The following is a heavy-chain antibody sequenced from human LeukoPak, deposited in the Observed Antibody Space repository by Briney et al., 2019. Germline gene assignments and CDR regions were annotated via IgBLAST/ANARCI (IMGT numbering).Heavy chain of an antibody. J-gene: IGHJ4*02. CDR3: ARATPPKAVVAAWLDY. Sequence: GGSLRLSCAASGFTFSNAWMNWVRQAPGKGLEWVAAISHDGNDKYYGDSLKGRVTISRDNSKSTLYLQMDSLRVEDTGEYYCARATPPKAVVAAWLDYWGQGTLLTVSS. D-gene: IGHD2-15*01. CDR1: GFTFSNAW. CDR2: ISHDGNDK. V-gene: IGHV3-30*03.